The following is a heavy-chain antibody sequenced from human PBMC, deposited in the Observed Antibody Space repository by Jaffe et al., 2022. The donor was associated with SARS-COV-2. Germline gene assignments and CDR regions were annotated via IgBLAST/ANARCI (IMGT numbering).Heavy chain of an antibody. Sequence: QVQLVQSGAEVKKPGASVKVSCKASGYTFTSYYMHWVRQAPGQGLEWMGIINPSGGSTSYAQKFQGRVTMTRDTSTSTVYMELSSLRSEDTAVYYCARPAMGGTRPLGGFAYWGQGTLVTVSS. CDR2: INPSGGST. CDR3: ARPAMGGTRPLGGFAY. CDR1: GYTFTSYY. J-gene: IGHJ4*02. V-gene: IGHV1-46*01. D-gene: IGHD5-18*01.